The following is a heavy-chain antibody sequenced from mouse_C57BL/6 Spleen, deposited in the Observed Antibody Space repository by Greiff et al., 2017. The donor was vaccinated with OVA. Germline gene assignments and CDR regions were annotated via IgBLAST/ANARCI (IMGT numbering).Heavy chain of an antibody. V-gene: IGHV1-26*01. J-gene: IGHJ3*01. CDR2: INPNNGGT. CDR3: ARSFLYGSSYVGIAY. D-gene: IGHD1-1*01. CDR1: GYTFNDYY. Sequence: VQLQQSGPELVKPGASVKRSCKASGYTFNDYYMNWVKQSHGKSLEWIGDINPNNGGTSYNQKFKGKATLTVDKSSSTAYMELRSLPSEDSAVYYCARSFLYGSSYVGIAYWGQGTLVTVSA.